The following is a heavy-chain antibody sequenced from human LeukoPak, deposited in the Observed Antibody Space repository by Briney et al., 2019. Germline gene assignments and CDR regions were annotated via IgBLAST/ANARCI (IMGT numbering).Heavy chain of an antibody. J-gene: IGHJ4*02. CDR1: GGSFSGYY. CDR3: ARHGRVGTIGTFDY. Sequence: SETLSLTCAVYGGSFSGYYWSWIRQPPGKGLEWIGEINHSGSPNYNPSLKSRVTISIDTSKNQFSLKLSSVTAADTAVYYCARHGRVGTIGTFDYWGQGTLVTVSS. D-gene: IGHD1-26*01. V-gene: IGHV4-34*01. CDR2: INHSGSP.